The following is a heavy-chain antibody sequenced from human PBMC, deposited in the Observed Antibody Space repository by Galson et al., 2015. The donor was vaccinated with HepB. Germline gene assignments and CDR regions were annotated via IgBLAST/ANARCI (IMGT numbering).Heavy chain of an antibody. J-gene: IGHJ4*02. CDR1: GFNSSIFW. Sequence: SLRLSCAGSGFNSSIFWMSWVRQAPGKGLEWVANIKQDGREKYYVGPVKGRFTISRDNAGNSLYLPMNSLRGEDTALYYCARSSGGYFDSWGQGILVTVSS. D-gene: IGHD1-26*01. V-gene: IGHV3-7*01. CDR2: IKQDGREK. CDR3: ARSSGGYFDS.